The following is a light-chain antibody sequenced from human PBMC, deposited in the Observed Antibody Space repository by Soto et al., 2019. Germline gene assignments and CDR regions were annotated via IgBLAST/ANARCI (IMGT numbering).Light chain of an antibody. J-gene: IGKJ5*01. Sequence: EIVLTQSPATLSLSPGERATLSCTASQSVNNNVAWYQQKPGQSPRLLIYGASTRATGIPARFSGSGSGTEFTLTISSLQSEDFSVYYCQQRYNWPITFGQGTRLEIK. CDR1: QSVNNN. V-gene: IGKV3-15*01. CDR2: GAS. CDR3: QQRYNWPIT.